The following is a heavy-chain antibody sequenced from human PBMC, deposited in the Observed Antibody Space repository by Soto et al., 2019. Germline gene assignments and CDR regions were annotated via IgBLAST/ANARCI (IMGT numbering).Heavy chain of an antibody. CDR3: VKDRYVDY. CDR1: GLAFSNYA. Sequence: GGSLRISCSVFGLAFSNYAMHWVRQAPGKGLQYVSSISSNGGSTYYADSVQGRFTISRDNSRNTLYLQMSSLRLEDTAVYYCVKDRYVDYWGQGTLVTVSS. CDR2: ISSNGGST. V-gene: IGHV3-64D*06. J-gene: IGHJ4*02.